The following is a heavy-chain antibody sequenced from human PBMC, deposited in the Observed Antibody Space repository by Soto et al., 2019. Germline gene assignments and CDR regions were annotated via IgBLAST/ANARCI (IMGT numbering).Heavy chain of an antibody. CDR1: GGTFSSYA. V-gene: IGHV1-69*13. D-gene: IGHD3-3*01. Sequence: GASVKVSCKASGGTFSSYAISWVRQAPGQGLEWMGGIIPIFGTANYAQKFQGRVTITADESTSTAYMELSSLRSEDTAVYYCNTSPSGGSGYSPDVWGQGTTVTAP. J-gene: IGHJ6*02. CDR3: NTSPSGGSGYSPDV. CDR2: IIPIFGTA.